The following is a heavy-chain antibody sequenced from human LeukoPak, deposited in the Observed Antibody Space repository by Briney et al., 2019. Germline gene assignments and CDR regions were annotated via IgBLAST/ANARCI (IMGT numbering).Heavy chain of an antibody. V-gene: IGHV4-34*01. CDR3: ARPGWRGSDNWFDP. Sequence: PSETLSLTCAVYGGSFSGYYWSWIRQPPGKGLEWIGEINHSGSTNYNPSLKSRVTISVDTSKNQFSLKLSSVTAADTAVYYCARPGWRGSDNWFDPWGQGTLVTVSS. CDR1: GGSFSGYY. CDR2: INHSGST. D-gene: IGHD2-15*01. J-gene: IGHJ5*02.